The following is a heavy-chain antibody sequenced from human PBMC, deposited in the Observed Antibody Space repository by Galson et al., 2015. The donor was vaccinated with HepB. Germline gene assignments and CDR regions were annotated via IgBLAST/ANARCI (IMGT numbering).Heavy chain of an antibody. J-gene: IGHJ4*02. CDR2: SRNKAYSYTT. Sequence: SLRIACAASGFSFSDHFMDWGRQAPGKGLEWAGRSRNKAYSYTTEYAASVKGRFTISRDNSKDSLYLHMNSLKTEATAVYYCVRTPPPYHFVNGGPGTLSPASS. CDR1: GFSFSDHF. CDR3: VRTPPPYHFVN. D-gene: IGHD2-2*02. V-gene: IGHV3-72*01.